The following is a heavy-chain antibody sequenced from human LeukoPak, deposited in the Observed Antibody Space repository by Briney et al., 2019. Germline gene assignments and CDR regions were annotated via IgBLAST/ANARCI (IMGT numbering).Heavy chain of an antibody. J-gene: IGHJ4*02. V-gene: IGHV4-61*08. CDR1: GASISSGGYY. Sequence: PSETLSLTCTVSGASISSGGYYWSWIRQHPGKGLEWIGYIYYSGSTNYNPSLKSRVTISVDTSKNQFSLKLSSVTAADTAVYYCARTYSGYDGYFDYWGQGTLVTVSS. CDR3: ARTYSGYDGYFDY. CDR2: IYYSGST. D-gene: IGHD5-12*01.